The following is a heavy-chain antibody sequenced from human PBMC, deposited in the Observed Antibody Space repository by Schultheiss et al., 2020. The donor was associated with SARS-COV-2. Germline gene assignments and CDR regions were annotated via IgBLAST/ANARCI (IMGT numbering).Heavy chain of an antibody. Sequence: GESLKISCAASGFTFSNAWMSWVRQAPGKGLEWVGRIKSKTDGGTTDYAAPVNGRFTISRDDSKNTLYLQMNSLKTEDTAVYYCTTDELVLRYFDNWGQGTLVTVSS. CDR1: GFTFSNAW. D-gene: IGHD3-9*01. CDR2: IKSKTDGGTT. J-gene: IGHJ4*02. CDR3: TTDELVLRYFDN. V-gene: IGHV3-15*01.